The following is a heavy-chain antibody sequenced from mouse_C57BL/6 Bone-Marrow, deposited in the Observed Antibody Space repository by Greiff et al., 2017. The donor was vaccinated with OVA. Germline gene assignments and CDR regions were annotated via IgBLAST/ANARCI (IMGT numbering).Heavy chain of an antibody. CDR1: GYTFTDYY. D-gene: IGHD3-1*01. Sequence: VKLMESGAELVRPGASVKLSCKASGYTFTDYYINWVKQRPGQGLEWIARIYPGSGNTYYNEKFKGKATLTAEKSSSTAYMQLSSLTSEDSAVYVGARHGLGPFAYWGKGTLVTVSA. J-gene: IGHJ3*01. V-gene: IGHV1-76*01. CDR2: IYPGSGNT. CDR3: ARHGLGPFAY.